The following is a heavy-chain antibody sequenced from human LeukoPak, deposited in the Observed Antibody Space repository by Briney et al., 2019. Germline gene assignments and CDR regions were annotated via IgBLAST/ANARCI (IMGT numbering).Heavy chain of an antibody. V-gene: IGHV1-18*01. D-gene: IGHD2-21*01. J-gene: IGHJ4*02. CDR2: ISGYNGNT. CDR3: ARDNGHKNVDL. Sequence: ASVKVSCKASGYTFSSYGISWLRQAPGQGLEWMGWISGYNGNTNYAQKFQGRVTMTTDTSTSTLYMEVRSLRSDDTAVYYCARDNGHKNVDLWGQGTQVTVSS. CDR1: GYTFSSYG.